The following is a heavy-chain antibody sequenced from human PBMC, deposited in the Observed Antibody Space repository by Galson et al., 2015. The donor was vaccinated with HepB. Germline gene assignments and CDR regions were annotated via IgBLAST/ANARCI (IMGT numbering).Heavy chain of an antibody. D-gene: IGHD6-19*01. V-gene: IGHV3-23*01. Sequence: SLRLSCAASGFTFSSYAMSWVRQAPGKGLEWVSAISGVDGSTYYADSVKGRFTISRDKSKNTLYLQMNRLRAEDTAVYYCAKDPLGGWFSSHDYWGQGTLVTVSS. J-gene: IGHJ4*02. CDR2: ISGVDGST. CDR1: GFTFSSYA. CDR3: AKDPLGGWFSSHDY.